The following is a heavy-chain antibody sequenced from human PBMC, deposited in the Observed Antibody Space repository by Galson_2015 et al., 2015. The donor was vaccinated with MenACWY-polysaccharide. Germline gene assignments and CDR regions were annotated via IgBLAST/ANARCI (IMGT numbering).Heavy chain of an antibody. D-gene: IGHD6-13*01. Sequence: SLRLSCAASGLNLNFNWLTWVRQAPGKGLEWVAVINLDGSHIEYADSVKGRFNISRDNSKNSLFLQMNSLRDEDTAVYYCARYKSWSNSFVPSGHGTLSAVSS. CDR1: GLNLNFNW. J-gene: IGHJ5*02. CDR2: INLDGSHI. CDR3: ARYKSWSNSFVP. V-gene: IGHV3-7*01.